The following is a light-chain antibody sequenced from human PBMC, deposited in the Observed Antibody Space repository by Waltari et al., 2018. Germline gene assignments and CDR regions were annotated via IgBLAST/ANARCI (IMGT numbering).Light chain of an antibody. V-gene: IGKV1-5*03. CDR1: QSINQW. Sequence: DIRMTQSPSTLSASAGDRVIISCRASQSINQWLAWYQQKPGKAPKLLIYEASTLQSAVPSRFSGTGSGTDFTLTISSLQPDDFATYYCQQYNSYSLLTFGGGTKVEIK. CDR3: QQYNSYSLLT. CDR2: EAS. J-gene: IGKJ4*01.